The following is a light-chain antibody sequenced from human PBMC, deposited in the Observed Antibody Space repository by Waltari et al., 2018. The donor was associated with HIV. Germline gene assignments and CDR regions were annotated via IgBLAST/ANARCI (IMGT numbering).Light chain of an antibody. CDR3: QSSDTTASHEL. CDR2: KDT. J-gene: IGLJ2*01. CDR1: ALSKQS. V-gene: IGLV3-25*03. Sequence: SRDLTQPPSVSVSPGQTARITCSGDALSKQSSYWYQPKAGQAPVLVIFKDTERPSGIPERFSASSSGTTVTLTITSVEAEDEAEYFCQSSDTTASHELFGGGTKLTVL.